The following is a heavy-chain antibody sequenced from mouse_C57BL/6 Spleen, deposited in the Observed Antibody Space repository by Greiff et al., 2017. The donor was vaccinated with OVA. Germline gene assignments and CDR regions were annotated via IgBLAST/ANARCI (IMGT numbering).Heavy chain of an antibody. CDR2: IYPGDGDT. J-gene: IGHJ1*03. V-gene: IGHV1-82*01. CDR1: GYAFSSSW. Sequence: QVHVKQSGPELVKPGASVKISCKASGYAFSSSWMNWVKQRPGKGLEWIGRIYPGDGDTNYNGKFKGKATLTADKSSSTAYMQLSSLTSEDSAVYFCASFLYWYFDVWGTGTTVTVSS. CDR3: ASFLYWYFDV.